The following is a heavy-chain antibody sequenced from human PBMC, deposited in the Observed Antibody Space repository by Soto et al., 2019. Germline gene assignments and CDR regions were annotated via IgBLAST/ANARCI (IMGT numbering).Heavy chain of an antibody. V-gene: IGHV6-1*01. CDR3: AKGLMVYADYYYGMDV. CDR1: GDSVSSNSAA. Sequence: SQTLSLTCAISGDSVSSNSAAWNWIRQSPSRGLEWLGRTYYRSKWYNDYAVSVKSRITINPDTSKNQFSLQLNSVTPEETAVYYCAKGLMVYADYYYGMDVWGQGTTVTVSS. CDR2: TYYRSKWYN. D-gene: IGHD2-8*01. J-gene: IGHJ6*02.